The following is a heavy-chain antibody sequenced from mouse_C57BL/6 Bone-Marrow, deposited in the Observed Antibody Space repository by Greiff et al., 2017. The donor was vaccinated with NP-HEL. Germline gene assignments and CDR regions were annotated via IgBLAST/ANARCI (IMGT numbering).Heavy chain of an antibody. CDR1: GFSLTSYG. D-gene: IGHD1-1*01. V-gene: IGHV2-2*01. Sequence: QVQLKESGPGLVQPSQSLSITCTVSGFSLTSYGVHWVRQSPGKGLEWLGVIWSGGSTDYNAAFISRLSISKDNSKSQVFFKMNSLQADDTAIYYCASLLLPLVDYWGQGTSVTVSS. CDR3: ASLLLPLVDY. J-gene: IGHJ4*01. CDR2: IWSGGST.